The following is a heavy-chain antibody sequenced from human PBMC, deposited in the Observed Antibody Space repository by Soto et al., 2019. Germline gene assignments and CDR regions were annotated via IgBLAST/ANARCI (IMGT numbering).Heavy chain of an antibody. CDR3: ATIPHYDILTGYPYYYMDV. J-gene: IGHJ6*03. CDR1: GFTFSSYA. D-gene: IGHD3-9*01. Sequence: GGSLRLSCAASGFTFSSYAMSWVRQAPGKGLEWVSAISGSGGSTYYADSVKGRFTISRDNSKNTLYLQMNSLRAEDTAVYYCATIPHYDILTGYPYYYMDVSGKGTTVTVS. CDR2: ISGSGGST. V-gene: IGHV3-23*01.